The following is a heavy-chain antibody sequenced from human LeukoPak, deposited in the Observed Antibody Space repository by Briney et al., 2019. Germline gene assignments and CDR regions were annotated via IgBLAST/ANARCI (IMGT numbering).Heavy chain of an antibody. CDR3: ARPGYSTGAFDY. D-gene: IGHD6-25*01. Sequence: GGSLRLSCAASGFTFSNYAMTWVRQAPGKGLEWISGISGSGGSTYYADSVKGRFTISRDNSKNTLYLQMNSLRAEDTAVYYCARPGYSTGAFDYWGQGTLVTVSS. CDR1: GFTFSNYA. V-gene: IGHV3-23*01. CDR2: ISGSGGST. J-gene: IGHJ4*02.